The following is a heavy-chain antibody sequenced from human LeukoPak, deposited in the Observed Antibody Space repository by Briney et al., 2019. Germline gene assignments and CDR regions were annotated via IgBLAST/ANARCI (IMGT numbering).Heavy chain of an antibody. CDR1: GGSFSGYY. CDR3: ARWEWLEYFQH. D-gene: IGHD6-19*01. CDR2: INHSGST. V-gene: IGHV4-34*01. J-gene: IGHJ1*01. Sequence: SETLSLTCAVYGGSFSGYYWSWIRQPPGKGLEWIGEINHSGSTNYNPSLKSRVTISVDTSKNQFSLKLSSVTAADTAVYYCARWEWLEYFQHWGQGTLVTVSS.